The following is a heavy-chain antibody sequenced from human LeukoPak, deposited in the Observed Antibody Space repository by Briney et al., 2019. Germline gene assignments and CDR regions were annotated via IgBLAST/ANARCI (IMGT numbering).Heavy chain of an antibody. V-gene: IGHV4-34*01. CDR2: INHSGST. D-gene: IGHD3-9*01. Sequence: SETLSLTCVVYGGSFSGYYWSWIRQPPGKGLEWIGEINHSGSTNYNPSLKSRVTISVDTSKNQFSLKLSSVTAADTAVYYCARVVDILTGYYTNRAFDIWGQGTMVTVSS. CDR1: GGSFSGYY. CDR3: ARVVDILTGYYTNRAFDI. J-gene: IGHJ3*02.